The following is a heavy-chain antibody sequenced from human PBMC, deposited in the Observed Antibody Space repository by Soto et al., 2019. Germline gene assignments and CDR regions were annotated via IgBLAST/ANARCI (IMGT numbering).Heavy chain of an antibody. CDR2: IYYSGST. V-gene: IGHV4-61*01. J-gene: IGHJ4*02. D-gene: IGHD3-22*01. CDR3: ARAPITMIVVVTGIDY. Sequence: SETLSLTCTVSGGSVSSGSYYWSRIRQPPGKGLEWIGYIYYSGSTNYNPSLKSRVTISVDTSKNQFSLKLSSVTAADTAVYYCARAPITMIVVVTGIDYWGQGTLDTVSS. CDR1: GGSVSSGSYY.